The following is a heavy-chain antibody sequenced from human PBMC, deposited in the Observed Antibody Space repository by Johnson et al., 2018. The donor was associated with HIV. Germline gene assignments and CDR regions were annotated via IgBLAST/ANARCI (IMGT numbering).Heavy chain of an antibody. CDR3: ARDRRYYDSSGYYQDAFEI. CDR2: LQQDGSEK. J-gene: IGHJ3*02. D-gene: IGHD3-22*01. CDR1: GFTFSSYW. V-gene: IGHV3-7*01. Sequence: VQLVESGGGLVQPGGSLRLSCAASGFTFSSYWMRWVRPAPGKGLEWVAHLQQDGSEKYYVDSVKGRSPISRDNSKNTLYLQMNSLRAEDTAVYFCARDRRYYDSSGYYQDAFEIWGQGTMVTVSS.